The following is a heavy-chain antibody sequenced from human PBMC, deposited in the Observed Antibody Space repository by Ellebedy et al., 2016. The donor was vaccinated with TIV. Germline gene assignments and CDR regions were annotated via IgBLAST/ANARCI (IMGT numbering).Heavy chain of an antibody. V-gene: IGHV3-7*01. Sequence: GESLKISCLASGFSFRSYWMSWVRQAPGKGLEWVANIYQDGGVQYYVDSVKGRFTISRDNADNSLFLQMNSLRAEDTAVYYCARRGSYGDYAVQINSWLDTWGRGTLVAVSS. J-gene: IGHJ5*02. CDR3: ARRGSYGDYAVQINSWLDT. D-gene: IGHD4-17*01. CDR1: GFSFRSYW. CDR2: IYQDGGVQ.